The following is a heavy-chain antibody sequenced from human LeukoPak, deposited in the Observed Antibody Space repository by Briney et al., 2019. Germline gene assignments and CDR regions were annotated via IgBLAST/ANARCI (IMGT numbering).Heavy chain of an antibody. CDR3: ARDCSSTSCYLFNFDGMDV. CDR2: ISSSSSYI. CDR1: GFTFSSYS. J-gene: IGHJ6*02. Sequence: GGSLRLSCAASGFTFSSYSMNWVRQAPGKGLEWVSSISSSSSYIYYADSVKGRFTISRDNAKNPLYLQMNSLRAEDTAVYYCARDCSSTSCYLFNFDGMDVWGQGTTVTVSS. V-gene: IGHV3-21*03. D-gene: IGHD2-2*01.